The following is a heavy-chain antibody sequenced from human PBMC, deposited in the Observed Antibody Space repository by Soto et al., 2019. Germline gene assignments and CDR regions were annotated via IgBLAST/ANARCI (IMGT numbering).Heavy chain of an antibody. CDR2: ISPILGVT. CDR3: ATSLATVSDNWFDP. J-gene: IGHJ5*02. V-gene: IGHV1-69*02. D-gene: IGHD4-17*01. Sequence: QVHLLQSGAEVQKPGSSVKVSCKASGDTLSNYNINWVRQAPGQGLEWMGRISPILGVTEYAQRFQARVTITADKSTFTAYLDLSSLRSEDTAVYYCATSLATVSDNWFDPWGQGTLVTVSS. CDR1: GDTLSNYN.